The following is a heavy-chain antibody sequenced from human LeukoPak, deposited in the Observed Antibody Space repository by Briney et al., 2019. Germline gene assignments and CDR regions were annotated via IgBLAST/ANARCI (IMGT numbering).Heavy chain of an antibody. Sequence: GESLKISCQVSGFIFTNYWIAWVRQMPGKGLEWVGIIYPGDSDTRYDPSFQGQVTISADKSISTAYLQWSSLKASDTAMYYCARRASSYYYFEYWGQGTLVTVSS. D-gene: IGHD6-13*01. V-gene: IGHV5-51*01. CDR1: GFIFTNYW. CDR3: ARRASSYYYFEY. J-gene: IGHJ4*02. CDR2: IYPGDSDT.